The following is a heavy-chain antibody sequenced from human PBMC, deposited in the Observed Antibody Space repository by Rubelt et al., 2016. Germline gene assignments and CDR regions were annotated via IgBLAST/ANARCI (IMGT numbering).Heavy chain of an antibody. V-gene: IGHV4-39*07. D-gene: IGHD3-9*01. CDR1: GGSISSSSYY. CDR3: ARVLRYFDWMRVGALDI. J-gene: IGHJ3*02. Sequence: QVQLQQWGAGLLKPSETLSLTCTVSGGSISSSSYYWGWIRQPPGKGLEWIGAINHSGSTNYNPSLEGRVTISVDTSKNQFSLKLSFVTAADTAVYYCARVLRYFDWMRVGALDIWGQGTMVTVSS. CDR2: INHSGST.